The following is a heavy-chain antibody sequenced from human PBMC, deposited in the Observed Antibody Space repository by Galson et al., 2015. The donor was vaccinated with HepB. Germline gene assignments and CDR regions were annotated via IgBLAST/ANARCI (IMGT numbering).Heavy chain of an antibody. CDR1: GFTFSTYA. CDR2: ITGGGGST. V-gene: IGHV3-23*01. CDR3: AKGTLGYCSGSTCYPFDY. Sequence: SLRLSCAASGFTFSTYAMSWVRQAPGKGLEWVPVITGGGGSTYYADSVKGRYTISRDNSKNTLSLQMNSLRTEDTAIYYCAKGTLGYCSGSTCYPFDYWGQGTLVTVSS. D-gene: IGHD2-15*01. J-gene: IGHJ4*02.